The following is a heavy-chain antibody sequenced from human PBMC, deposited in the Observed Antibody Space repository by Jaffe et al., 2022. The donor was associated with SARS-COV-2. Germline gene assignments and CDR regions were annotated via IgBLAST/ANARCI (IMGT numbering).Heavy chain of an antibody. D-gene: IGHD3-3*01. J-gene: IGHJ6*02. CDR3: ARTIFGVYFYGMDV. CDR1: GFSVSSNH. Sequence: EEQLVESGGGLVQPGGSLRVSCAASGFSVSSNHINWVRQAPGKRLEWVSLIHSGGNTNYADSVKGRFTISRDNSKNTVYVQMNGLRAEDTAVYYCARTIFGVYFYGMDVWGQGTTITVSS. CDR2: IHSGGNT. V-gene: IGHV3-66*02.